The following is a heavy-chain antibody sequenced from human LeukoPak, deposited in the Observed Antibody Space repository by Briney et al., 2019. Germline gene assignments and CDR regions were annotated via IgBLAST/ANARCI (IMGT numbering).Heavy chain of an antibody. J-gene: IGHJ4*02. CDR2: IYSGGRT. V-gene: IGHV3-53*01. CDR3: AVNYYGSGSYYRAPVDY. D-gene: IGHD3-10*01. Sequence: GGSLRLSCAASGFTVSSNYMSWVRQAPGKGLEWVSVIYSGGRTYYADSVKGRFTISRDNSKNTLYLQMNSLRAEDTAVYYCAVNYYGSGSYYRAPVDYWGQGTLVTVSS. CDR1: GFTVSSNY.